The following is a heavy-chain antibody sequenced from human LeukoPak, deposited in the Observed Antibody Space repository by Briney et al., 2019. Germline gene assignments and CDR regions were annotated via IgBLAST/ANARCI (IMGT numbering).Heavy chain of an antibody. V-gene: IGHV4-59*10. CDR3: ATGVHGIAAAGDYYFDY. J-gene: IGHJ4*02. CDR2: IYTSGST. CDR1: GGSFSGYY. D-gene: IGHD6-13*01. Sequence: PSETLSLTCAVYGGSFSGYYWSWIRQPAGKGLEWIGRIYTSGSTNYNPSLKSRATISVDTSKNQFSLKLSSVTAADTAVYYCATGVHGIAAAGDYYFDYWGQGTLVTVSS.